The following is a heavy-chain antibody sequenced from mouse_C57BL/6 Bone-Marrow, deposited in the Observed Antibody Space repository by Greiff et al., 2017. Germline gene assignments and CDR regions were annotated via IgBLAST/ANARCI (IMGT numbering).Heavy chain of an antibody. Sequence: QVTLKVSGPGILQPSQTLSLTCSFSGFSLSTFGMGVGWIRPPSGKGLEWLAHIWWDDDKYYNPALKSRLTISKDTSKNQVFLKIANVDTADTATYYCARTALHYGSRRGFAYWGQGTLVTVSA. CDR2: IWWDDDK. CDR3: ARTALHYGSRRGFAY. V-gene: IGHV8-8*01. J-gene: IGHJ3*01. CDR1: GFSLSTFGMG. D-gene: IGHD1-1*01.